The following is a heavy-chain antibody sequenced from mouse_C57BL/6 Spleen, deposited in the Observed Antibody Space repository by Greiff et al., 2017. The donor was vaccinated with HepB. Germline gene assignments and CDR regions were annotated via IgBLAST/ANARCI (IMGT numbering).Heavy chain of an antibody. V-gene: IGHV5-16*01. Sequence: EVQRVESEGGLVQPGSSMKLSCTASGFTFSDYYMAWVRQVPEKGLEWVANINYDGSSTYYLDSLKSRFIISRDNAKNILYLQMSSLKSEDTATYYCARDDGSFDYWGQGTTLTVSS. CDR3: ARDDGSFDY. CDR2: INYDGSST. D-gene: IGHD2-3*01. CDR1: GFTFSDYY. J-gene: IGHJ2*01.